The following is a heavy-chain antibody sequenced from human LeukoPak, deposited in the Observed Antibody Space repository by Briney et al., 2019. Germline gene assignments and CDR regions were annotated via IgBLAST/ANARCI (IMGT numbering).Heavy chain of an antibody. CDR2: ISSSSSYI. CDR1: GFTFSSYS. CDR3: ARERGREDCSGGSYPLDAFDI. V-gene: IGHV3-21*01. J-gene: IGHJ3*02. Sequence: GGSLRLSCAASGFTFSSYSMNWVRQAPGKGLEWVSSISSSSSYIYYADSVKGRFTISRDNAKNSLYLQMNSLRAEDTAVYYCARERGREDCSGGSYPLDAFDIWGQGTMVTVSS. D-gene: IGHD2-15*01.